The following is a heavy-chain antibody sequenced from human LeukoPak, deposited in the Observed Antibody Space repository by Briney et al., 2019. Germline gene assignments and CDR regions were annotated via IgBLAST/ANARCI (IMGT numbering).Heavy chain of an antibody. J-gene: IGHJ4*02. CDR3: ANLDYFDY. CDR1: GFTFSSYE. V-gene: IGHV3-30*02. CDR2: IRYDGSNK. D-gene: IGHD3-16*01. Sequence: PGGSLRLSCAASGFTFSSYEMNWVRQAPGKGLERVAFIRYDGSNKYYADSVKGRFTISRDNSKNTLYLQMNSLRAEDTAVYYCANLDYFDYWGQGTLVTVSS.